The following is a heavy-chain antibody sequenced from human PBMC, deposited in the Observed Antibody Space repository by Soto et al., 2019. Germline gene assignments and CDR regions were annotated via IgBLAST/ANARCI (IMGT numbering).Heavy chain of an antibody. J-gene: IGHJ5*02. Sequence: QIQLVQSGAEVKKPWASVRVSCMTSGYIFTTSAMHWVRLAPGQRLEWLGWINTGNGNTQYSQNFQGRVTITRDTSAKTAYLELSSLRSEDTAVYYCARDRATGFGSVGRRNWLDPGGQGTLVTVSS. V-gene: IGHV1-3*04. CDR2: INTGNGNT. D-gene: IGHD3-16*01. CDR1: GYIFTTSA. CDR3: ARDRATGFGSVGRRNWLDP.